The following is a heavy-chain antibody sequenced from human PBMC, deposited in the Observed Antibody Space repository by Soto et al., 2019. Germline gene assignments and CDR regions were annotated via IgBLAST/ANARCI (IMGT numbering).Heavy chain of an antibody. CDR3: ARVSPYRGSYDYYGMDV. D-gene: IGHD1-26*01. V-gene: IGHV4-59*01. Sequence: SETLSLTCTVSGGSISSYYWSWIRQPPGKGLEWIGYIYYSGSTDYNPSLKSRVTISVDTSKNQCSRKLSSVTAADTAVYYWARVSPYRGSYDYYGMDVWGQGTTVTVSS. CDR2: IYYSGST. J-gene: IGHJ6*02. CDR1: GGSISSYY.